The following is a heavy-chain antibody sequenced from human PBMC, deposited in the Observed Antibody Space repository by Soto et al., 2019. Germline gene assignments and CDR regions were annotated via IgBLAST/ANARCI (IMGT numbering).Heavy chain of an antibody. CDR1: GFTFSSYA. J-gene: IGHJ6*03. CDR3: AKVLSEQLFGYYMDV. CDR2: ISGSGGST. D-gene: IGHD6-13*01. Sequence: GGSLRLSCAASGFTFSSYAMSWVRQAPGKGLEWVSAISGSGGSTYYADSVKGRFTISRDNSKNTLYLQMNSLRAEDTAVYYCAKVLSEQLFGYYMDVWGKGTTVTVSS. V-gene: IGHV3-23*01.